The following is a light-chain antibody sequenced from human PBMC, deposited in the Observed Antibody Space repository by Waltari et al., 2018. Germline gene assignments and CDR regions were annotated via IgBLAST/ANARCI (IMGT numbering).Light chain of an antibody. V-gene: IGKV1-33*01. CDR3: QQYDNFPPT. CDR2: DAS. CDR1: QGITNF. Sequence: DIQMTQSPSSLSASLGDRVIITCQASQGITNFLHWYQQKLGKAPKLLISDASILRTGVPSRFSGRGSGTDFTLTISGLQPEDVGTYYCQQYDNFPPTFGGGTRVEIE. J-gene: IGKJ4*01.